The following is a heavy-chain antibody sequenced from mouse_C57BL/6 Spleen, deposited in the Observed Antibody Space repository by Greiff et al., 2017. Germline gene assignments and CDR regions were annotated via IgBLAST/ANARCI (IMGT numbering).Heavy chain of an antibody. CDR1: GYSFTGYY. D-gene: IGHD2-4*01. Sequence: VQLQQSGPELVKPGASVKISCKASGYSFTGYYMNWVKQSPEKSLEWIGEINPSTGGTTYNQKFKAKATLTVDKSSSTAYMQLKSLTSEDSAVYYCARSPYEYDFAYWGEGTLVTVSA. CDR2: INPSTGGT. V-gene: IGHV1-42*01. CDR3: ARSPYEYDFAY. J-gene: IGHJ3*01.